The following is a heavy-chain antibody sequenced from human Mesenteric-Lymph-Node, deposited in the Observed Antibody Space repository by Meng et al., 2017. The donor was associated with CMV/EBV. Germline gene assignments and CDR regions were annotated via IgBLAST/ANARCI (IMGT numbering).Heavy chain of an antibody. CDR2: MNPNRGNT. J-gene: IGHJ5*02. CDR1: GYTFTSYD. D-gene: IGHD1-1*01. CDR3: ARGRTTGRTSWFDP. V-gene: IGHV1-8*01. Sequence: SGYTFTSYDINWVRQATGQGLEWMGWMNPNRGNTGYAQKFQGRVTMTRNTSISTAYMELSSLRSEDTAVYYCARGRTTGRTSWFDPWGQGTLVTVSS.